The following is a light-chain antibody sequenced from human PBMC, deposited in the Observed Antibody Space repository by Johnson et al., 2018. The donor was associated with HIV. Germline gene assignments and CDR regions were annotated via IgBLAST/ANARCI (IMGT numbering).Light chain of an antibody. V-gene: IGLV3-1*01. CDR3: GTWDSSLSAYV. Sequence: VLTQPPSVSVSPGQTASITCSGDKLGDKYACWYQQKPGQSPVLVIYQDSKRPSGIPDRFSGSKSGTSATLGIIELQTGDEADYYCGTWDSSLSAYVFGTGNKVTVL. CDR2: QDS. J-gene: IGLJ1*01. CDR1: KLGDKY.